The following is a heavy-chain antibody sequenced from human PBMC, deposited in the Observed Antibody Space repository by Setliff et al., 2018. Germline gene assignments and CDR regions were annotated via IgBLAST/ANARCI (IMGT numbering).Heavy chain of an antibody. CDR1: GYTFTAYY. Sequence: ASVKVSCKASGYTFTAYYVHWVRQAPGQGLEWMGWLDPNSGGTNYAQKFQGRVTMTRDSSINTAYMELSRLRSDDTAVYYCASRGERSGWYGFAYWGQGTLVTVSS. D-gene: IGHD6-19*01. J-gene: IGHJ4*02. CDR2: LDPNSGGT. V-gene: IGHV1-2*02. CDR3: ASRGERSGWYGFAY.